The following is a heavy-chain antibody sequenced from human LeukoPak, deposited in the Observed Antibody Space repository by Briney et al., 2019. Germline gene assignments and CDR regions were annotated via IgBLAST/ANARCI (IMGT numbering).Heavy chain of an antibody. CDR2: ISGSGDST. CDR3: AKLHGSNADFDF. J-gene: IGHJ4*02. Sequence: GGSLRLSCAASGFTFSSYAMSWVRQAPGKGLEWVSTISGSGDSTYYADSVKGRFTISRDNSKNTLFLQMNSLRAEDTAVYYCAKLHGSNADFDFWGQGTLVTVSS. CDR1: GFTFSSYA. V-gene: IGHV3-23*01. D-gene: IGHD4-23*01.